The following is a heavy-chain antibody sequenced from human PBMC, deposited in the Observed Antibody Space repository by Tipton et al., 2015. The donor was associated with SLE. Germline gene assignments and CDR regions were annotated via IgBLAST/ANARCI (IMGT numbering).Heavy chain of an antibody. J-gene: IGHJ3*02. CDR2: IYYSGST. Sequence: TLSLTCTVSGGSISSYYWSWIRQPPGKGLEWIGYIYYSGSTNYNPSLKSRVTISVDTSKNQLSLKLSSVTAADTAVYYCARGRGGLLLWSLDAFDIWGQGTMVTVSS. V-gene: IGHV4-59*01. D-gene: IGHD3-10*01. CDR3: ARGRGGLLLWSLDAFDI. CDR1: GGSISSYY.